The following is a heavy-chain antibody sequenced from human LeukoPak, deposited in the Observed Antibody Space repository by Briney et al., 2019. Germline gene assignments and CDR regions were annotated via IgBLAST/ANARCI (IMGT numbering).Heavy chain of an antibody. J-gene: IGHJ4*02. CDR2: ISSSGSTI. Sequence: GGSLRLSCAASGFTFSSYEMNWVRQAPGKGLEWVSYISSSGSTIYYADSVKGRFTISRDNAKNSLYLQMNSLRAEDTAVYYCARDFRYYDSSGYLFDYWGQGTLVTVSS. D-gene: IGHD3-22*01. V-gene: IGHV3-48*03. CDR3: ARDFRYYDSSGYLFDY. CDR1: GFTFSSYE.